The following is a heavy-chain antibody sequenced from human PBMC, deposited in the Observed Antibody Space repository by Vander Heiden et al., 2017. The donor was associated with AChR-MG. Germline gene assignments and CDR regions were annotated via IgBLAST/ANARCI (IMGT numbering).Heavy chain of an antibody. V-gene: IGHV3-23*01. CDR2: ISGSGGST. CDR1: GFTFSSYA. J-gene: IGHJ6*03. CDR3: AKVKVLMVYAPLSYYYMDV. Sequence: EVQLLESGGGLVQPGGSLRLSCAASGFTFSSYAMGWVRQAPGKGLEWVSAISGSGGSTYYADSVKGRFTISRDNSKNTLYLQMNSLRAEDTAVYYCAKVKVLMVYAPLSYYYMDVWGKGTTVTVSS. D-gene: IGHD2-8*01.